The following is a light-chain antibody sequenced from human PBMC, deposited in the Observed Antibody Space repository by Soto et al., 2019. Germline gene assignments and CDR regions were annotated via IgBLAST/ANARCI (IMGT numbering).Light chain of an antibody. CDR1: QSVSNNY. CDR3: HPSGSSGP. J-gene: IGKJ1*01. V-gene: IGKV3-20*01. Sequence: ESVLSQSPVTLSLSPGKRATLSCRASQSVSNNYLAWYQQKPGQAPRLLIYGASNRATGIPDRFSGSGSGTDFTLTISRLEPDDFAVYYSHPSGSSGPFGQRTKVDI. CDR2: GAS.